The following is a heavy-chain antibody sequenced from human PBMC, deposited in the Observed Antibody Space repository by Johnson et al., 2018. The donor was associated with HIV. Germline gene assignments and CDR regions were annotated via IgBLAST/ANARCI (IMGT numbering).Heavy chain of an antibody. D-gene: IGHD3-10*01. J-gene: IGHJ3*02. V-gene: IGHV3-74*02. CDR2: VNSDGYST. CDR1: GFTFSSNY. Sequence: VQLVESGGGLVQPGGSLRLSCAASGFTFSSNYMSWVRQAPGKGLAWVARVNSDGYSTSYADSVKGRFTISRDNSKNSLYLQMNSLRAEDTAVYYCARGVDGAFDIWGQGTMVTVSS. CDR3: ARGVDGAFDI.